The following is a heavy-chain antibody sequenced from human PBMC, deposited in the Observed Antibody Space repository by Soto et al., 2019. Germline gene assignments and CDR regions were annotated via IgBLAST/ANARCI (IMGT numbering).Heavy chain of an antibody. CDR2: MNPNSGNT. D-gene: IGHD6-6*01. J-gene: IGHJ6*03. Sequence: ASLKVSCKASGYTFTSYDINWVLQATGQGLEWMGWMNPNSGNTGYAQKFQGRVTMTRNTSISTAYMELSSLRSEDTAVYYCARESMGDSSSYYYYYYYMDVWGKGTTLTVSS. V-gene: IGHV1-8*01. CDR1: GYTFTSYD. CDR3: ARESMGDSSSYYYYYYYMDV.